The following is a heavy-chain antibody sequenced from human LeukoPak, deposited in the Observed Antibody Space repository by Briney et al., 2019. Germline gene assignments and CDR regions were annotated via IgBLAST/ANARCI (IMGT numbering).Heavy chain of an antibody. V-gene: IGHV4-4*07. Sequence: SGTLSLTCTVSGGSISSYYWSWIRQPAGKGLEWIGRIYTSGSTNYNPSLKSRVTMSVDTSKNQFSLKLSSVTAADTAVYYCARVFGTNPYYYYYMDVWGKGTTVTVSS. CDR3: ARVFGTNPYYYYYMDV. CDR2: IYTSGST. D-gene: IGHD3-3*01. J-gene: IGHJ6*03. CDR1: GGSISSYY.